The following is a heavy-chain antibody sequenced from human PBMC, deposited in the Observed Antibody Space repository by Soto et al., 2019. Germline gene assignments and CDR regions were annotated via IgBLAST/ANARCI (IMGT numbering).Heavy chain of an antibody. CDR3: SSPTVGTPGGWYYFDY. CDR2: IYYSGST. D-gene: IGHD4-17*01. V-gene: IGHV4-39*01. Sequence: SETLSLTCTVSGGSIRSSSYYRGLIRQPPGKGLEWIGSIYYSGSTYYNPSLKSRVTISVDTSKNQFSLKLSSVTAADTAVYYCSSPTVGTPGGWYYFDYWGQGTLVTVSS. CDR1: GGSIRSSSYY. J-gene: IGHJ4*02.